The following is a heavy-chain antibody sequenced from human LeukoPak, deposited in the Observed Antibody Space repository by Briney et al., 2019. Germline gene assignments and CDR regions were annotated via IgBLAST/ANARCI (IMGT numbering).Heavy chain of an antibody. D-gene: IGHD1-26*01. J-gene: IGHJ4*02. CDR3: ARRGSYRRFDY. V-gene: IGHV4-39*07. CDR1: GGSISSSSYY. Sequence: ASETLSLTCTVSGGSISSSSYYRGWIRQPPGKGLEWIGSIYYSGSTNYNPSLKSRVTISVDTSKNQFSLKLSSVTAADTAVYYCARRGSYRRFDYWGQGTLVTVSS. CDR2: IYYSGST.